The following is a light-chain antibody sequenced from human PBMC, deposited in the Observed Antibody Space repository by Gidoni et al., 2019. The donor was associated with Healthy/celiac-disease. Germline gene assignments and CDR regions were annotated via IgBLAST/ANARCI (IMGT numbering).Light chain of an antibody. CDR1: QSISSW. CDR2: KAS. Sequence: DIQMTQSPSTLSASVGDRVTITCRASQSISSWLAWYQQKPGKAPKILIYKASSLESGVPSRFSGSVSGTEFTLTISSLQPDDFATYYCQQYNSYSSTVGQGTKVEIK. V-gene: IGKV1-5*03. J-gene: IGKJ1*01. CDR3: QQYNSYSST.